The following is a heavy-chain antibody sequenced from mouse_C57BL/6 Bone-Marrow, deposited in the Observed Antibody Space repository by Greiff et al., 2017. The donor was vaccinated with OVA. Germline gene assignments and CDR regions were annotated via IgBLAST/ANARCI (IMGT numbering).Heavy chain of an antibody. Sequence: QVQLKQSGAELVRPGASVTLSCKASGYTFTDYEMHWVKQTPVHGLEWIGAIDPETGGTAYNQKFKGQAILTADKSSSTAYMELRSLTSEDSAVYYCTRRRGNGYPWFAYWGQGTLVTVSA. CDR3: TRRRGNGYPWFAY. CDR2: IDPETGGT. J-gene: IGHJ3*01. D-gene: IGHD2-2*01. V-gene: IGHV1-15*01. CDR1: GYTFTDYE.